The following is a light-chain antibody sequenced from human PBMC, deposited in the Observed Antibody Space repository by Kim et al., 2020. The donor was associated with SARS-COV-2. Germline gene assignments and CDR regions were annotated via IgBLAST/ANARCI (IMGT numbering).Light chain of an antibody. CDR2: ITF. V-gene: IGLV7-43*01. Sequence: PGRTVTLTCASSTGAVTTGYYVNWFQQKPGQAPRALIYITFNKYSWTPARFSGSLLGGKAALTLSGVQPEDEADYYCLLYYGGAWVFGGGTQLTVL. CDR1: TGAVTTGYY. J-gene: IGLJ3*02. CDR3: LLYYGGAWV.